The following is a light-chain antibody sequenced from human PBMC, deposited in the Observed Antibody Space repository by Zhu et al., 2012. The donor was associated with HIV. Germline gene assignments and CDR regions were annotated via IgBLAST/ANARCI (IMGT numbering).Light chain of an antibody. V-gene: IGKV1-6*01. J-gene: IGKJ2*01. Sequence: AIQMTQSPSSLSAFIGDRVTITCRASQDIRDHLGWYQQKPGEAPKLLIYAASKLQSGVSSRFSGSGSGTHFTLTIGSLQPEDCATYYCLTGSLFVNFGPGTKLEIK. CDR2: AAS. CDR3: LTGSLFVN. CDR1: QDIRDH.